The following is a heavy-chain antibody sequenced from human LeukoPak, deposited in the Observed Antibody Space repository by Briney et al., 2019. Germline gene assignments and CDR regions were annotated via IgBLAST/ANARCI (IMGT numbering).Heavy chain of an antibody. J-gene: IGHJ4*02. CDR2: ISGSAFST. D-gene: IGHD3-22*01. CDR1: GFAFENYA. CDR3: AKGSYDGSAYYYFDY. Sequence: GGSLRLSCAASGFAFENYAMSWVRQAPGKGLEWVSVISGSAFSTYYADSVKGRFTISRDNSKRTLYLHMNGLRPEDTAVYYCAKGSYDGSAYYYFDYWGQGALVTASS. V-gene: IGHV3-23*01.